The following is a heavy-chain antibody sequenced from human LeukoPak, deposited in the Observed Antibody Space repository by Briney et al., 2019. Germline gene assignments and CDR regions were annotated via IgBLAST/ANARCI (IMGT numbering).Heavy chain of an antibody. CDR2: ITSSSSYI. CDR1: GFTFSSYN. V-gene: IGHV3-21*01. D-gene: IGHD1-1*01. CDR3: ARDVSGTGGKDY. Sequence: GGSLRLSCAASGFTFSSYNMNWVRQAPGKGLEWVSSITSSSSYIYYADSVKGRFTISRDNAKNSLYLQMYSLRAEDTAVYYCARDVSGTGGKDYWGQGTLVTVSS. J-gene: IGHJ4*02.